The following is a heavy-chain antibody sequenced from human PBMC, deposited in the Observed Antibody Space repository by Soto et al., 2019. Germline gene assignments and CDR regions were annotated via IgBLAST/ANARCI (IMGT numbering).Heavy chain of an antibody. J-gene: IGHJ4*02. CDR3: ARSIALAGTGAFDL. D-gene: IGHD6-6*01. Sequence: VHLVQSGAEVKKPGASLKVSCKASGYNLVDHYVHWVRQAPGQGLEWMGWINPSTGAPRYKQKFQGRVTITSDTSINTAYLEINRMNSDDTAVYFCARSIALAGTGAFDLWGQGTLVTVSS. CDR1: GYNLVDHY. V-gene: IGHV1-2*02. CDR2: INPSTGAP.